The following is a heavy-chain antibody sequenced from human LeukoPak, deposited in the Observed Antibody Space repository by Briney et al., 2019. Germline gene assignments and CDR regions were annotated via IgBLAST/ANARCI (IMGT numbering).Heavy chain of an antibody. CDR3: ATGTGGYSYGYGHFDY. V-gene: IGHV1-69*01. Sequence: GSSVKVSCKASGGTFNNYAITWVRQAPGQGLEWMEGIIPIFGTANYAQKFQGRVTITADESTSTAYMELSSLRSEDAAVYYCATGTGGYSYGYGHFDYWGQGTLVTVSS. CDR1: GGTFNNYA. J-gene: IGHJ4*02. D-gene: IGHD5-18*01. CDR2: IIPIFGTA.